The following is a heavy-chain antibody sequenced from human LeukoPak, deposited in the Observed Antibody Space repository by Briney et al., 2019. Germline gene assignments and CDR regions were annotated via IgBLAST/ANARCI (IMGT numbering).Heavy chain of an antibody. D-gene: IGHD2-2*01. CDR1: GFTFSSYG. Sequence: PGRSLRLSCAVSGFTFSSYGMHWVSHAPGKGREGVAFIRYDGSNKYYADSVKGRFTISRDNSKNTLYLQMNSLRAEDTAVYYCAKDRGKVPAAIFDYWGQGTLVTVSS. J-gene: IGHJ4*02. CDR3: AKDRGKVPAAIFDY. V-gene: IGHV3-30*02. CDR2: IRYDGSNK.